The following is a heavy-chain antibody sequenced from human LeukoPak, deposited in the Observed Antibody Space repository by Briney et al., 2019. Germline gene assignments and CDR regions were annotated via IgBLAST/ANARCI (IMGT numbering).Heavy chain of an antibody. V-gene: IGHV3-11*01. Sequence: GGSLRLSCAASGFTFSDYYMNWIRQAPGKGLEWVSSISGGSRTINYADSVKGRFTTSRDNAKNSLFLQVNSLRAEDTAVYYCARAGQSDYWGQGTLDTVSS. CDR1: GFTFSDYY. CDR2: ISGGSRTI. CDR3: ARAGQSDY. J-gene: IGHJ4*02.